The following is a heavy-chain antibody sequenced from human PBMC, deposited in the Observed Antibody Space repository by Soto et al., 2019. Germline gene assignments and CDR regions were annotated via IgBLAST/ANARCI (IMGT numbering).Heavy chain of an antibody. Sequence: TSETLSLTCTVSGGSISSYYWSWIRQPPGKGLEWIGYIYYSGSTNYNPSLKSRVTISVDTSKNQFSLKLSSVTAADTAVYYCARDYPLRLGNWFDPWGQGTLVTVSS. CDR1: GGSISSYY. CDR3: ARDYPLRLGNWFDP. J-gene: IGHJ5*02. D-gene: IGHD1-1*01. V-gene: IGHV4-59*01. CDR2: IYYSGST.